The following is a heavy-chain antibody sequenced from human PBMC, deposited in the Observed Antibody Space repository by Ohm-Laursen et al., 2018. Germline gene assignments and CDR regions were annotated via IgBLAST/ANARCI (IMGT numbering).Heavy chain of an antibody. V-gene: IGHV3-15*01. CDR2: IKSKTDGGTT. CDR3: TTDSGGGY. CDR1: GFTFSNAY. D-gene: IGHD2-8*02. Sequence: GSLRLSCAASGFTFSNAYMTWVRQAPGKGLDWIGRIKSKTDGGTTDYAAPVKGRFTISRDDSKQTLYLQMNTLKTEDTAVYYCTTDSGGGYWGQGTLVTVSS. J-gene: IGHJ4*02.